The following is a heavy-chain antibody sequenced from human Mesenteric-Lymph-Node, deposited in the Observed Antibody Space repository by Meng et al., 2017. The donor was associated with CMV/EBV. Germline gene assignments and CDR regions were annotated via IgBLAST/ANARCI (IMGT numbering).Heavy chain of an antibody. V-gene: IGHV3-7*01. CDR2: IKEDGSEK. D-gene: IGHD2-2*01. J-gene: IGHJ4*02. CDR1: GFTFSTYT. CDR3: ATRCSTNCYSDY. Sequence: GESLKISCAASGFTFSTYTMNWVRQAPGKGLEWVANIKEDGSEKYYVDSVKGRFTISRDNAKNSLYLQMNSLRAEDTAVYYCATRCSTNCYSDYWGQGTLVTVSS.